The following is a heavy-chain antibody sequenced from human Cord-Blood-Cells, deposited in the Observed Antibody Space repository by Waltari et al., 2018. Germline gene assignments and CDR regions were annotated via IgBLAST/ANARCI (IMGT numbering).Heavy chain of an antibody. CDR1: GFTFSSYG. V-gene: IGHV3-30*18. J-gene: IGHJ4*02. CDR2: ISYDGSNK. CDR3: AKFTARIGFDY. Sequence: QVQLVESGGGVVQPGRSLRLSCAASGFTFSSYGQHWVRQAPGKGLEWVAVISYDGSNKYYADSVKGRFTISRDNSKNTLYLQMNSLRAEDTAVYYCAKFTARIGFDYWGQGTLVTVSS. D-gene: IGHD6-25*01.